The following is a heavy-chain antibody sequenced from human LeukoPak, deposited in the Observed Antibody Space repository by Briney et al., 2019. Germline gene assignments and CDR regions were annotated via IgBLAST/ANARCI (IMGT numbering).Heavy chain of an antibody. Sequence: ASVKVSCKASGYTFTGYYMHWVRQAPGQGLEWMGWINPNSGGTNYAQKFQGRVTMTRDTSISTAYMELSSLRSEDTAVYYCARDIAAAGRVGDTYFDYWGQGTLVTVSS. V-gene: IGHV1-2*02. D-gene: IGHD6-13*01. CDR2: INPNSGGT. CDR1: GYTFTGYY. CDR3: ARDIAAAGRVGDTYFDY. J-gene: IGHJ4*02.